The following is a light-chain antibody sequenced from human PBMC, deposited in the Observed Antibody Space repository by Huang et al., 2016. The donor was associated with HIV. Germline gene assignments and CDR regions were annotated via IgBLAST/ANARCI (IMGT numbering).Light chain of an antibody. V-gene: IGKV3-20*01. Sequence: EIVFPPSPGTLSLSPGERATLSCRASQSVSSNFLAWYQQKPGQAPRLLIYGASARAPGIPHRFSGSGSGTDFTLTISRLEPEDFAVYYCQQYGRSPATFGQGTKVEVK. CDR1: QSVSSNF. CDR2: GAS. CDR3: QQYGRSPAT. J-gene: IGKJ1*01.